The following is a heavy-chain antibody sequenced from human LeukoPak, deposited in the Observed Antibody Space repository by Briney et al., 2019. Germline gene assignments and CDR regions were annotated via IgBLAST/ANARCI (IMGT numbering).Heavy chain of an antibody. CDR1: GFTFSTYA. J-gene: IGHJ4*02. D-gene: IGHD3-3*01. CDR3: AKGRPNYDFWSGPIPTFDY. CDR2: ISGSGGST. Sequence: SGGSLRLSCAASGFTFSTYAMSWVRQAPGEGLEWVSAISGSGGSTYYADSVKGRFTISRDNSKNTLYLQMNSLRAEDTALYYCAKGRPNYDFWSGPIPTFDYWGQGTLVTVSS. V-gene: IGHV3-23*01.